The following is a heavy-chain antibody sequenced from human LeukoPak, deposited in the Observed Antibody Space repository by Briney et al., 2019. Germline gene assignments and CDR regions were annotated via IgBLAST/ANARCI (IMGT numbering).Heavy chain of an antibody. V-gene: IGHV4-59*12. J-gene: IGHJ2*01. CDR1: GGSISSYY. Sequence: PSETLSLTCTVSGGSISSYYWSWLRQPPGKGLQWIGHIYYSGSTNYNPSLKSRVTMSVDTSKNQFSLKLSSVTAADTAVYYCARVIAARSFYWYFDLWGRGTLVTVSS. CDR3: ARVIAARSFYWYFDL. D-gene: IGHD6-6*01. CDR2: IYYSGST.